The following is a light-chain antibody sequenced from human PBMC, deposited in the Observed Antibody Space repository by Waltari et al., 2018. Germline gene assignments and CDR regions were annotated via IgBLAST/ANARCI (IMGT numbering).Light chain of an antibody. Sequence: DIQMTQSPSSLSASVGDRVTITCQASQDISNYLNWYQQKPGKDPKLLIYDASNLETGVPSRFSGSGSGTDFTFTISSLQPEDIATSYCQQYDNLLTFGGGTKVEIK. V-gene: IGKV1-33*01. CDR1: QDISNY. CDR2: DAS. CDR3: QQYDNLLT. J-gene: IGKJ4*01.